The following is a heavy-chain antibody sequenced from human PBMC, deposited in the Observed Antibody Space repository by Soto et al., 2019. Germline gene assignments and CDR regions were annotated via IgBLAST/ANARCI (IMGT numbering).Heavy chain of an antibody. CDR2: IIPIFGTA. J-gene: IGHJ4*02. CDR3: ARKACGGDCWIDY. Sequence: SVKVSCKASGGTFSSYAISWVRQAPGQGLEWMGGIIPIFGTASYAQKFQGRVTITADKSTSTAYMELSSLRSEDTAVYYCARKACGGDCWIDYWGQGTLVTVSS. V-gene: IGHV1-69*06. D-gene: IGHD2-21*02. CDR1: GGTFSSYA.